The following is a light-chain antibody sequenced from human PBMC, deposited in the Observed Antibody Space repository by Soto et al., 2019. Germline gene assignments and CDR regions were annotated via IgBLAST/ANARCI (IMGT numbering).Light chain of an antibody. Sequence: EIVMTQSPATLSVSPGEGATLSCKASQNVYNNLAWYQQRPGQPPRLLIYDASTRATGISARFSGSGYGTEFTLTISSLQSEDFAVYVCQQCRNWPLTFGGGTKVDIK. CDR2: DAS. V-gene: IGKV3-15*01. J-gene: IGKJ4*01. CDR1: QNVYNN. CDR3: QQCRNWPLT.